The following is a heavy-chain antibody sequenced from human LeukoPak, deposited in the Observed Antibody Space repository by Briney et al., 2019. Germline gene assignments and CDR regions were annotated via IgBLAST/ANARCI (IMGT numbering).Heavy chain of an antibody. Sequence: SVKVSCKASGGTFSSYAISWVRQAPGQGLEWMGRIIPILGIANYAQKFQGRVTITADKSTSTAYMELSSLRSEDTAVYYCARHGSGSDDAFDIWGQGTMVTVSS. V-gene: IGHV1-69*04. CDR1: GGTFSSYA. CDR2: IIPILGIA. J-gene: IGHJ3*02. D-gene: IGHD3-10*01. CDR3: ARHGSGSDDAFDI.